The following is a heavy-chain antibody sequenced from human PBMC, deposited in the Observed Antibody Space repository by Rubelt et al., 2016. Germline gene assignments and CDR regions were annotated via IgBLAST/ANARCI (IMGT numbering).Heavy chain of an antibody. CDR3: ARGRMGFHYYYYGMDV. D-gene: IGHD1-26*01. V-gene: IGHV4-34*01. CDR1: GGSFSGYY. CDR2: INHSGST. Sequence: QVQLQQWGAGLLKPSETLSLTCAVYGGSFSGYYWSWIRQPPGKGLEWIGEINHSGSTNYNPSLKSRVTISLDTSKNQCSLKLSSVTAADTAVYYCARGRMGFHYYYYGMDVWGQGTTVTVSS. J-gene: IGHJ6*02.